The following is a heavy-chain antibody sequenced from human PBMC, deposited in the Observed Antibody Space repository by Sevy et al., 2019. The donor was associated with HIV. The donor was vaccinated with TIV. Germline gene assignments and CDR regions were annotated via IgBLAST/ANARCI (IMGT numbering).Heavy chain of an antibody. CDR2: IYGSGST. CDR3: AREAKLGAPLGY. D-gene: IGHD3-16*01. J-gene: IGHJ4*02. CDR1: GGSISLYY. V-gene: IGHV4-4*07. Sequence: SETLSLTCTVSGGSISLYYWSWIRQPAGKGLEWIGHIYGSGSTSYNPSLKSRVTMSVDTSQNQNSLKLTSVTAADTAVYYCAREAKLGAPLGYWGQGTLVTVSS.